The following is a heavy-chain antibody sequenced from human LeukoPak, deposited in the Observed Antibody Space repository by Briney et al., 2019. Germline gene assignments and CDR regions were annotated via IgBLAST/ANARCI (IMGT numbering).Heavy chain of an antibody. D-gene: IGHD4-23*01. Sequence: GGSLRLSCAASGFTFSSYNMNWVRQAPGKGLEWVSAITATSLHIYYADSVKGRFTISRDNAKNSLYLQMNSLRVEDTALYYCARVRSVGGNPHAFNIWGQGTMVTVSS. CDR3: ARVRSVGGNPHAFNI. J-gene: IGHJ3*02. V-gene: IGHV3-21*01. CDR1: GFTFSSYN. CDR2: ITATSLHI.